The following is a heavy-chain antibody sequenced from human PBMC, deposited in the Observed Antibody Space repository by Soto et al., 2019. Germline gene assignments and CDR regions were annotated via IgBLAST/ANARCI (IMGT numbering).Heavy chain of an antibody. CDR3: ARLVAPGEFDY. V-gene: IGHV1-3*01. CDR2: INSANGNT. D-gene: IGHD7-27*01. J-gene: IGHJ4*02. CDR1: GYTFTNYA. Sequence: QVPLVQSGAEVKKPGASVRVSCRASGYTFTNYAIHWVRQAPGQRLEWLGWINSANGNTKYSQKFPGRVTITRDTSASTDYMDLSSLRSEDTAVYYCARLVAPGEFDYWGQGTLVTVSS.